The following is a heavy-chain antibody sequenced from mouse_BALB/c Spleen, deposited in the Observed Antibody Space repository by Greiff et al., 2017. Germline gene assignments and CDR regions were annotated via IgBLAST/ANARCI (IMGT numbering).Heavy chain of an antibody. Sequence: EVQLQQSGAELVGSGASVKLSCTASGFNIKDYYMHWVKQRPEQGLEWIGWIEPENGDTEYAPKFQGKATMTADTSSNTAYLQLSSLTSEDTAVYYCNTWGALDYWGQGTSVTVSS. CDR1: GFNIKDYY. V-gene: IGHV14-4*02. CDR2: IEPENGDT. J-gene: IGHJ4*01. CDR3: NTWGALDY.